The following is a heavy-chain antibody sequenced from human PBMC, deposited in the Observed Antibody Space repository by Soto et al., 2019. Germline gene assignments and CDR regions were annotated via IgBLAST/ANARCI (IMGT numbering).Heavy chain of an antibody. CDR1: GVTFSSYW. V-gene: IGHV3-74*01. Sequence: PGGSLRLSCAASGVTFSSYWMHWVRQAPGKGLVWVSRINSDGSSTSYADSVKGRFTISRDNAKNTLYLQMNSLRAEDTAVYYCARGGYYYLDHFDYWGQGTLVTVSS. J-gene: IGHJ4*02. D-gene: IGHD3-22*01. CDR2: INSDGSST. CDR3: ARGGYYYLDHFDY.